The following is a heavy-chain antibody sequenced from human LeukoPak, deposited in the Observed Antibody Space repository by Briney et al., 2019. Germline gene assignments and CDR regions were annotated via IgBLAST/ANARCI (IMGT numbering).Heavy chain of an antibody. D-gene: IGHD3-22*01. CDR1: GFTFSSYA. CDR2: ISYDGSNK. J-gene: IGHJ4*02. CDR3: ARGFGSGLNFDY. V-gene: IGHV3-30-3*01. Sequence: GGSLRLSCAASGFTFSSYAMHWVRQAPGKGLEWVAVISYDGSNKYYADSVKGRFTISRDNSKNTLYLQMNSLRAEDTAVYYCARGFGSGLNFDYWGQGTLVTVSS.